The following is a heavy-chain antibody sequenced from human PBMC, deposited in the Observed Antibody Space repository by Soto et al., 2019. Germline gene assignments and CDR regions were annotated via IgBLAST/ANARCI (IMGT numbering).Heavy chain of an antibody. CDR2: IIPILGIA. CDR1: GGTFSSYT. Sequence: QVQLVQSGAEVKKPGSSVKVSCKASGGTFSSYTLSRVRQAPVQGLEWMGRIIPILGIANYAQKFQGRVTITADKSTSTAYMELSSLRSEDTAVYYCAKLTGRAVAGQIDYWGQGTLVTVSS. V-gene: IGHV1-69*02. CDR3: AKLTGRAVAGQIDY. D-gene: IGHD6-19*01. J-gene: IGHJ4*02.